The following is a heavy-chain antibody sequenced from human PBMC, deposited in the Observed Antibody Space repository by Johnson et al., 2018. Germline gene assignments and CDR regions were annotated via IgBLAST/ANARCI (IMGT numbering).Heavy chain of an antibody. D-gene: IGHD1-26*01. J-gene: IGHJ3*02. V-gene: IGHV5-51*03. Sequence: VQLVQSGAEVKKPGESLKISCKGSGYSFTSYWIGWVRQMPGKGLEWMGIIYPGDSDTRSSPSFQGQVTISADKSISPAYLQWSSLKASYTAMHYCARPIVGATGPISDAFDIWGQGTMVTVSS. CDR3: ARPIVGATGPISDAFDI. CDR2: IYPGDSDT. CDR1: GYSFTSYW.